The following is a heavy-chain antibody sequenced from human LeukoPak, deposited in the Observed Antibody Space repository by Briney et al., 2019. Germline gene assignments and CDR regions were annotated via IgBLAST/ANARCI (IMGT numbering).Heavy chain of an antibody. D-gene: IGHD6-13*01. CDR3: ARCPRYSGSWANFDY. CDR1: GGSISSYY. CDR2: IYYSGST. V-gene: IGHV4-59*01. J-gene: IGHJ4*02. Sequence: KPSETLSLTCTVSGGSISSYYWSWSRQPPGKGLEWIGYIYYSGSTNYNPSLKSRVTISVDTSKNQFSLKLSSVTAADTALYYYARCPRYSGSWANFDYWGQGTLVTVSS.